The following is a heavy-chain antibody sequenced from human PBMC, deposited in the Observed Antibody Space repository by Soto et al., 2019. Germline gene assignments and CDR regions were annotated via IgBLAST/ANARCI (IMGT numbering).Heavy chain of an antibody. CDR2: IYSSGVT. CDR3: ATKPNGLYYFDY. J-gene: IGHJ4*02. V-gene: IGHV4-31*02. Sequence: IRQHPGKGLEWIGYIYSSGVTYYEPSLKSRVTMSVDMSKNQFSLRLSSVTAADTAVYYCATKPNGLYYFDYWGQGALVTVSS. D-gene: IGHD2-8*01.